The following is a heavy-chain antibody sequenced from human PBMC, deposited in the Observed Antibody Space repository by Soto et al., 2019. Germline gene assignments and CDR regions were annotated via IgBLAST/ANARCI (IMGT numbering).Heavy chain of an antibody. D-gene: IGHD2-21*02. V-gene: IGHV3-21*01. CDR1: GFSFSTYS. CDR3: AREETAWPLAYGLDV. Sequence: GGSLRLSCEASGFSFSTYSMHWVRQAPGKGLEWVSSIGRRSDIYYADPVKGRFTISRDNAKNSVSLQMDSLRDEDTAVYYCAREETAWPLAYGLDVWGQGTTVTVSS. J-gene: IGHJ6*02. CDR2: IGRRSDI.